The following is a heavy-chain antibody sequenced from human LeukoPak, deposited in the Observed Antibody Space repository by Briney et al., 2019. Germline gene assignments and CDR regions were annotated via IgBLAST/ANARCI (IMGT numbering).Heavy chain of an antibody. CDR1: GFTFSSYG. CDR2: IRYDGSNK. D-gene: IGHD6-13*01. J-gene: IGHJ4*02. CDR3: AKDWSPASGRGGYFDY. V-gene: IGHV3-30*02. Sequence: GGSLRLSCAASGFTFSSYGMHWVRQAPGKGLEWVAFIRYDGSNKYYADSVKGRFTISRDNSKNTLYLQMNSLRAEDTAVYYCAKDWSPASGRGGYFDYWGQGTLVTVSS.